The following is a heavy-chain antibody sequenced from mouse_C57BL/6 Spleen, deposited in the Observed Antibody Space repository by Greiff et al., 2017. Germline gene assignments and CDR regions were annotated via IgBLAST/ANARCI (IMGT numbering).Heavy chain of an antibody. D-gene: IGHD2-13*01. V-gene: IGHV1-69*01. Sequence: QVQLQQPGAEPVMPGASVKLSCKASGYTFTSYWMHWVKQRPGQGLEWIGEIDPSDSYTNYNQKFKGKSTLTVDKSSSTAYMQLSSLTSEDSAVYYCARAGDYDYWGQGTTLTVSS. J-gene: IGHJ2*01. CDR1: GYTFTSYW. CDR2: IDPSDSYT. CDR3: ARAGDYDY.